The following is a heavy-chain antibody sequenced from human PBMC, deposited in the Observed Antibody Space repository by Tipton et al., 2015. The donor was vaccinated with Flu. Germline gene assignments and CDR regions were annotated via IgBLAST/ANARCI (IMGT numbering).Heavy chain of an antibody. D-gene: IGHD6-13*01. CDR3: ARDPGSRMFDP. CDR2: IYSNENT. V-gene: IGHV4-4*07. Sequence: TLSLTCTVSGGSISGNYWNWIRQPAGKGLEWIGRIYSNENTNYNPSLQSRVTMSLDTSKNQFSLKVSSVTAADTAVYYCARDPGSRMFDPWGQGTLVTVSS. CDR1: GGSISGNY. J-gene: IGHJ5*02.